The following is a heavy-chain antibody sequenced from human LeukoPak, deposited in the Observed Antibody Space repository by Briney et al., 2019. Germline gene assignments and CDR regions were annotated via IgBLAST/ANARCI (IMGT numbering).Heavy chain of an antibody. CDR1: GFTFSSYV. D-gene: IGHD3-9*01. J-gene: IGHJ4*02. CDR3: ARDNDWAFDY. V-gene: IGHV3-48*02. CDR2: INHNGKII. Sequence: GGSLRLSCAASGFTFSSYVMSWVRRAPGKGLEWVSYINHNGKIIYYADSVKGRFTISRDNAKNSLYLQMNSLRDEDTAVYYCARDNDWAFDYWGQGTLVTVSS.